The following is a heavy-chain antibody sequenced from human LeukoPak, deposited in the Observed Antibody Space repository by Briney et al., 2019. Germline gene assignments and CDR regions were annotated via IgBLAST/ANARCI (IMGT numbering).Heavy chain of an antibody. CDR1: GDSITNTGYY. CDR3: AADGAAMCLGAYDD. CDR2: IYSGGKS. J-gene: IGHJ3*01. V-gene: IGHV4-31*02. D-gene: IGHD2-2*01. Sequence: PSETMSLTWPVSGDSITNTGYYWTWIRHHPGKGLEGIGYIYSGGKSDYRPSLKGRVSMSNYTSTDQFALNLSSIAAADTAVYFCAADGAAMCLGAYDDWGQGTMVTVSS.